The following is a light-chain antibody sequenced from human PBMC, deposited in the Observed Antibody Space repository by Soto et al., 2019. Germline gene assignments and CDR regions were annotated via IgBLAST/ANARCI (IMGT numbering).Light chain of an antibody. CDR1: SSDIGAYNY. V-gene: IGLV2-14*03. CDR2: DVR. Sequence: QSVLTQPTSVSGSPGQSITISCTGTSSDIGAYNYVSWYQQHPGKAPKLMIRDVRNRPSGVSNRFSGSKSGITASLTISGLQGEDEADYYCSSYTSSSSVVFGGGTKVTVL. CDR3: SSYTSSSSVV. J-gene: IGLJ2*01.